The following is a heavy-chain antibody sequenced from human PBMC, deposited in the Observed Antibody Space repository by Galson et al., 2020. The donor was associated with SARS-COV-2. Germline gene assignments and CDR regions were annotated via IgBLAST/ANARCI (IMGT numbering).Heavy chain of an antibody. D-gene: IGHD3-3*01. Sequence: GESLKISCQGSGYSYTTYWITWVRQMPGEGLELMGRIDPSDSYTFYSPSFQGHVTVSSDKSISTAYLQWSSLRASDTAMYYCARLSFGQDSLDIWGQGTMVTVSS. J-gene: IGHJ3*02. CDR1: GYSYTTYW. V-gene: IGHV5-10-1*01. CDR2: IDPSDSYT. CDR3: ARLSFGQDSLDI.